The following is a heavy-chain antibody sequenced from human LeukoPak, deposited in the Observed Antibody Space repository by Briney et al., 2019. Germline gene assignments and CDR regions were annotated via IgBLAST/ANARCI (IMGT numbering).Heavy chain of an antibody. Sequence: GGSLRLSCAASGFTFSDYYMSWIRQAPGKGLEWVSYISSSGSTIYYADSVKGRFTISRDNAKNSLYLQMNSLRAEDTAVYYCARDRAVTTSLVAYDYWGQGTLVTVSS. CDR3: ARDRAVTTSLVAYDY. V-gene: IGHV3-11*01. CDR2: ISSSGSTI. CDR1: GFTFSDYY. D-gene: IGHD4-17*01. J-gene: IGHJ4*02.